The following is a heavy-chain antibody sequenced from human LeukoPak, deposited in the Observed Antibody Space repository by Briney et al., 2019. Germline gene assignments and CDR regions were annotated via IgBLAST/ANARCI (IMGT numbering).Heavy chain of an antibody. CDR3: AKGTERYREVSSFDF. CDR2: IKSDGRST. Sequence: GGSLRLSCAASGFTFSSYWMHWVRPAPGKGLVWVSLIKSDGRSTMYADSVKGRFTISRDNAKNTLYLQMNSLRAEDTAAYYCAKGTERYREVSSFDFWGQGTLVTVSS. D-gene: IGHD6-19*01. V-gene: IGHV3-74*03. J-gene: IGHJ4*02. CDR1: GFTFSSYW.